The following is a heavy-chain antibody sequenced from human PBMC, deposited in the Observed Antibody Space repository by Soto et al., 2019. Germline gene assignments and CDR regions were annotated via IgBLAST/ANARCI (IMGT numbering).Heavy chain of an antibody. D-gene: IGHD2-15*01. CDR3: VRDEEDIVVVVAALDY. V-gene: IGHV3-21*01. CDR2: ISSSSSYI. Sequence: PGGSLRLSCAASGFTFSSYSMNWVRQAPGKGLEWVSSISSSSSYIYYADSVKGRFTISRDNAKNSLYLQMNSLRAEDTAVYYCVRDEEDIVVVVAALDYWGQGTLVTVSS. J-gene: IGHJ4*02. CDR1: GFTFSSYS.